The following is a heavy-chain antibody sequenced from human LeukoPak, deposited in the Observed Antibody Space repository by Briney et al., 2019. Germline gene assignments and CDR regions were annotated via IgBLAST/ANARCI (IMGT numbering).Heavy chain of an antibody. CDR2: ISSSSSTI. D-gene: IGHD3-10*01. V-gene: IGHV3-48*01. CDR3: ARDGSGRVPEMSAPDY. Sequence: GGSLRLSCAASGFSFSNYRMDWVRQAPGKGLEWVSNISSSSSTISYADSVKGRFTISRDNAQNSLYLQMNSLRAEDTAVYYCARDGSGRVPEMSAPDYWGQGTLVTVSS. J-gene: IGHJ4*02. CDR1: GFSFSNYR.